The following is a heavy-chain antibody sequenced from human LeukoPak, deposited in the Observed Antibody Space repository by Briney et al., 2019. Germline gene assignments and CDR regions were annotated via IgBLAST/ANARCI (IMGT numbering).Heavy chain of an antibody. D-gene: IGHD3-3*01. CDR1: GFTFSSCG. CDR3: AKDSRLGGITIFGVAEYFDY. J-gene: IGHJ4*02. Sequence: GGPLRLSCAASGFTFSSCGMHWVRQAPGKGLEWVAFIRYDGSNKYYADSVKGRFTISRDNSKNTLYLQMNSLRAEDTAVYYCAKDSRLGGITIFGVAEYFDYWGQGTLVTVSS. CDR2: IRYDGSNK. V-gene: IGHV3-30*02.